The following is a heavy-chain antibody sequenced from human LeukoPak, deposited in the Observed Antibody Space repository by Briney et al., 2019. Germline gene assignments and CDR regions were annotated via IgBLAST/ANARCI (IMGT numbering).Heavy chain of an antibody. V-gene: IGHV4-59*11. CDR3: ARDRGSGWYQDY. Sequence: SETLSLTCSVSGGSISSHYWSWIRQFPGKGLEWIGYISDSGSTNYNPSLKSRVTLSVDTCKNQFYLKLNSVTAADTAVYYCARDRGSGWYQDYWGQGTLVTVSS. CDR1: GGSISSHY. D-gene: IGHD6-19*01. CDR2: ISDSGST. J-gene: IGHJ4*02.